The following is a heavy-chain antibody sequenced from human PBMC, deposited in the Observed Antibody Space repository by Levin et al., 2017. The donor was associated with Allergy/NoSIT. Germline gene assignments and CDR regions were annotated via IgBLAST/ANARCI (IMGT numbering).Heavy chain of an antibody. CDR3: ARGSVVIPWWYFDL. V-gene: IGHV3-48*02. CDR1: GFTFSSYS. CDR2: ISSSSGTI. D-gene: IGHD3-22*01. J-gene: IGHJ2*01. Sequence: GASVKVSCAASGFTFSSYSMSWVRQAPGKGLEWVSYISSSSGTIKYADSVKGRFTISRDNAENSLNLQINNLRDEDTAVYYCARGSVVIPWWYFDLWGRGTLVTVSS.